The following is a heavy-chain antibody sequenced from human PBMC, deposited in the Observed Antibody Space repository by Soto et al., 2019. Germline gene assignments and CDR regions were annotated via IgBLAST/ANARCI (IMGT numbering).Heavy chain of an antibody. J-gene: IGHJ4*02. CDR1: GYTFTSYG. CDR3: ARANTAMVREDY. V-gene: IGHV1-18*04. Sequence: AAVKVSCKASGYTFTSYGISWVRQAPGQGLEWMGWISAYNGNTNYAQKLQGRVTMTTDTSTSTAYMELRSLRSDDTAVYYCARANTAMVREDYWGQGTMVTVSS. CDR2: ISAYNGNT. D-gene: IGHD5-18*01.